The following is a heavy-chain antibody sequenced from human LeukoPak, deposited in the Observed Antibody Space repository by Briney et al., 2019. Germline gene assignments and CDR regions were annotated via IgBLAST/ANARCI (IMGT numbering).Heavy chain of an antibody. D-gene: IGHD1-26*01. J-gene: IGHJ4*02. Sequence: GGSLRLSCAASGFTFSSYSMNWVRQAPAKGLEWVSAISGSGGSTYYADSVKGRFTISRDNSKNTLYLQMNSLRAEDTAVYYCAKHSGSYPLDYWGQGTLVTVSS. CDR3: AKHSGSYPLDY. V-gene: IGHV3-23*01. CDR2: ISGSGGST. CDR1: GFTFSSYS.